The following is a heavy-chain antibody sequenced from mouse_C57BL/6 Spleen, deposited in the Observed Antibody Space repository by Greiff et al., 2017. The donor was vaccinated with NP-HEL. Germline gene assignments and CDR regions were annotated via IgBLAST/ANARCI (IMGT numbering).Heavy chain of an antibody. CDR1: GFTFTDYD. V-gene: IGHV5-4*01. J-gene: IGHJ2*01. CDR3: ARDNEDYDGNGVED. D-gene: IGHD2-1*01. CDR2: ISDYSGCT. Sequence: EVQLLQSGRGLVKPGASLKLSCAASGFTFTDYDMYWVHQTQGKRLEWIATISDYSGCTCYTDNVKGRFTITSDKAKNNLYLQMSHLKSEDTAMYYCARDNEDYDGNGVEDGGKGTTLSV.